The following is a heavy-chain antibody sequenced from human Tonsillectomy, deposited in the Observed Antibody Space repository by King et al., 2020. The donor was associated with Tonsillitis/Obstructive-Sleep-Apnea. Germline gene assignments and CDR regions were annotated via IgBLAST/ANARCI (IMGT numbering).Heavy chain of an antibody. Sequence: VQLVESGGGVVHPGRSLRLSCAASGFMFSSYGMHWVRQAPGKGLEWVGAIWYDGSSKNYADSVKGRFTISRDNSKNTLYLQMNSLRAEDTAVYYCAKDVGAGEGIDYWGQGTLVTVSS. D-gene: IGHD7-27*01. CDR1: GFMFSSYG. CDR3: AKDVGAGEGIDY. CDR2: IWYDGSSK. V-gene: IGHV3-33*06. J-gene: IGHJ4*02.